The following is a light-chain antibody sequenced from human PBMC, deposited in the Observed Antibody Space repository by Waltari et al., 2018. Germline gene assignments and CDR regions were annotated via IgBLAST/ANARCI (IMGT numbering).Light chain of an antibody. CDR2: GAS. CDR3: QQYGSSTGLT. CDR1: QSVSSSY. V-gene: IGKV3-20*01. Sequence: EIVLTQSPGTLSLSPGERATLSCRASQSVSSSYLAWYQQKPGQAPRLLIYGASSRATGFPDRFSGSGSGTDFTLTISRLEPEDFAMFYCQQYGSSTGLTFGGGTKVEIK. J-gene: IGKJ4*01.